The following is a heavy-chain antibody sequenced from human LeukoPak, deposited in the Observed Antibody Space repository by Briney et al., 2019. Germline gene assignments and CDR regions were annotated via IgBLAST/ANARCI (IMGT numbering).Heavy chain of an antibody. Sequence: SETQSLTCTVSGGSISSYYWSWIRQPPGKGLEWIGYIYYSGSTNYNPSLKSRVTISVDTSKNQFSLKLSSVTAADTAVYYCARQGRPDYYDSSGYYPFDYWGQGTLVTVSS. D-gene: IGHD3-22*01. J-gene: IGHJ4*02. V-gene: IGHV4-59*08. CDR1: GGSISSYY. CDR2: IYYSGST. CDR3: ARQGRPDYYDSSGYYPFDY.